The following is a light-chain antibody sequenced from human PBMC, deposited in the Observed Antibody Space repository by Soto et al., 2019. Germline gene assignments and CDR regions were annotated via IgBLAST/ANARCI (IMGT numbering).Light chain of an antibody. Sequence: QSALTQPPSASGTPEQRVTISCSGSSSNIGSNYVYWYQQLPGTAPKLPIYRNNQRPSGIPDRFSGSKSGTSASLAISGLRSEDEADYYCAAWDDSLSGHYVFGTGTKDTDL. J-gene: IGLJ1*01. CDR2: RNN. V-gene: IGLV1-47*01. CDR3: AAWDDSLSGHYV. CDR1: SSNIGSNY.